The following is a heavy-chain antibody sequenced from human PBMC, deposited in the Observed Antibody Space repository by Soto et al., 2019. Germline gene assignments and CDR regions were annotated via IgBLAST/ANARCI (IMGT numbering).Heavy chain of an antibody. CDR2: IYYSGST. Sequence: SETLSLTCTVSGGSISSYYWSWIRQPPGKGLEWIGYIYYSGSTNYNPSLKSRVTISVDTSKNQFSLKLSFVTAADTAVYYCARTYSSSWYAAFDIWGQGTMVTVSS. CDR1: GGSISSYY. CDR3: ARTYSSSWYAAFDI. D-gene: IGHD6-13*01. J-gene: IGHJ3*02. V-gene: IGHV4-59*01.